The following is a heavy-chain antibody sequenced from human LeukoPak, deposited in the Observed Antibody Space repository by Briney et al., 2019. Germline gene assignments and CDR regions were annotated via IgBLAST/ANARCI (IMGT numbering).Heavy chain of an antibody. V-gene: IGHV3-21*01. Sequence: PGGSLRLSCAASGFTFSSYSMNWVRQAPGKGLEWVSSISSSSSYIYYADSVKGRFTISRDNAKNSLYLQMNSLRAEDTAVYYCARSARNQRLVRFDYWGQGTLVTVSS. CDR2: ISSSSSYI. CDR1: GFTFSSYS. J-gene: IGHJ4*02. CDR3: ARSARNQRLVRFDY. D-gene: IGHD6-19*01.